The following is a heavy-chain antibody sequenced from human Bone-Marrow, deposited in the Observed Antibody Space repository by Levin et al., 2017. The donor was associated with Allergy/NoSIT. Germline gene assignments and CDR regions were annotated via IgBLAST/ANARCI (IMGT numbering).Heavy chain of an antibody. CDR1: TFTFHNSW. D-gene: IGHD3-10*01. V-gene: IGHV3-21*01. J-gene: IGHJ4*02. CDR2: ISRSGDDI. Sequence: GGSLRLSCVASTFTFHNSWMSWVRQAPGKGLEWVSSISRSGDDIRYADSVRGRFSISRDNARNSLFLQLNSLRAEDTSVYYCASDRGLDYTNYVDYWGQGTLVTVSS. CDR3: ASDRGLDYTNYVDY.